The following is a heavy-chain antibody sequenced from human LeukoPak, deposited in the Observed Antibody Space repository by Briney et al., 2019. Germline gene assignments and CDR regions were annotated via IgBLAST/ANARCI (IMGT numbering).Heavy chain of an antibody. CDR3: ARELSVYSGYDLSDAFDI. Sequence: GASVKVSCKASGGTFSSYAISWVRQAPGQGLEWMGGIIPIFGTANYAQKFQGRVTITADKSTSTAYMELSSLRSEDTAVYYCARELSVYSGYDLSDAFDIWGQGTMVTVSS. D-gene: IGHD5-12*01. CDR1: GGTFSSYA. CDR2: IIPIFGTA. V-gene: IGHV1-69*06. J-gene: IGHJ3*02.